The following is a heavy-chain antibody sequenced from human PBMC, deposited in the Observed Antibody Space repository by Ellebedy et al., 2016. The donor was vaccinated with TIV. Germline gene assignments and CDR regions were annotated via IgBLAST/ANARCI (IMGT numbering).Heavy chain of an antibody. CDR2: IIPILGIA. V-gene: IGHV1-69*04. J-gene: IGHJ6*02. CDR3: ARDTRPQGYSSGYYRYGMDV. Sequence: AASVKVSCKASGATFNTYAITWVRQAPGQGLEWMGRIIPILGIANYAQKFQGRVTITADKSTSTAYMELSRLRSDDTAVYYCARDTRPQGYSSGYYRYGMDVWGQGTTVTVSS. D-gene: IGHD3-22*01. CDR1: GATFNTYA.